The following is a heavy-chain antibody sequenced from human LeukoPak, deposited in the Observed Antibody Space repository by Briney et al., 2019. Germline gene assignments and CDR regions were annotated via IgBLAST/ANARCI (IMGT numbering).Heavy chain of an antibody. CDR2: INAGNGNT. V-gene: IGHV1-3*01. J-gene: IGHJ4*02. CDR3: ARDGYYGDSLDY. CDR1: GYTFTSYA. Sequence: ASVKVSCKASGYTFTSYAMHWVRQAPGQRLEWMGWINAGNGNTKYSQKLQGRVTITRDTSASTAYMELSSLRSEDTAVYYCARDGYYGDSLDYWGQGTLVTVSS. D-gene: IGHD4-17*01.